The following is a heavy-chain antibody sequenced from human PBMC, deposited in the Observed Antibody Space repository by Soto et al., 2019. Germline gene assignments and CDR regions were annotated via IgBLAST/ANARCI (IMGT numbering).Heavy chain of an antibody. CDR2: IYYSGST. CDR3: ARDRYSSGWYGMDV. Sequence: PSETLSLTCTVSGGSISSSSYYWGWIRQPPGKGLEWIGSIYYSGSTYYNLSLKSRVTISVDTSKNQFSLKLSSVTAADTAVYYCARDRYSSGWYGMDVWGQGTKVTVSS. J-gene: IGHJ6*02. D-gene: IGHD6-19*01. V-gene: IGHV4-39*02. CDR1: GGSISSSSYY.